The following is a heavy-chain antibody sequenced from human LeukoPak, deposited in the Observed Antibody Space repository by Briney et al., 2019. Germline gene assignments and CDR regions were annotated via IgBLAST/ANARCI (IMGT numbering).Heavy chain of an antibody. CDR2: IIPILGIA. J-gene: IGHJ4*02. CDR1: GGTFSSYA. Sequence: ASVKVSCKASGGTFSSYAISWVRQAPGQGLEWMGRIIPILGIANYAQKFQGRVTITADKSTSTAYMELSSLRSEDTAVYYCARLFGPHVAAGTKFDYWGQGTLVTVSS. V-gene: IGHV1-69*04. D-gene: IGHD6-25*01. CDR3: ARLFGPHVAAGTKFDY.